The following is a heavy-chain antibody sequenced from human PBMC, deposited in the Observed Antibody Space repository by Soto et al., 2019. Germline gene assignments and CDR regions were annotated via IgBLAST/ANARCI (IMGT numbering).Heavy chain of an antibody. Sequence: QVQLQQSGPGLVKPLQNLSLTCAISGDSVSTISATWDWIRQSPSRGLEWLRRTYYRSKWEIDYAVSLRGRITIIPDDANLRLPLQLSSVIPDDTGVYYCTRLIGNSWLDSWGQGILVTVSS. CDR1: GDSVSTISAT. J-gene: IGHJ5*01. V-gene: IGHV6-1*01. D-gene: IGHD3-16*02. CDR2: TYYRSKWEI. CDR3: TRLIGNSWLDS.